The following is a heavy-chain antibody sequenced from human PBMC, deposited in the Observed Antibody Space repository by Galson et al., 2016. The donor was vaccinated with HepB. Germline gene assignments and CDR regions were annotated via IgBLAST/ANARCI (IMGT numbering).Heavy chain of an antibody. J-gene: IGHJ6*02. V-gene: IGHV3-23*01. D-gene: IGHD3-10*01. CDR1: GFTFTTFA. Sequence: SLRLSCAASGFTFTTFAMSWVRQAPGQGLEWVSAISAEGSTTYYADSVKGRFSISRDTSNNTLYLQMNNLKAEDTAVYYCARDNAWFGERKFYYYYGLDVWGQGTTVTVSS. CDR3: ARDNAWFGERKFYYYYGLDV. CDR2: ISAEGSTT.